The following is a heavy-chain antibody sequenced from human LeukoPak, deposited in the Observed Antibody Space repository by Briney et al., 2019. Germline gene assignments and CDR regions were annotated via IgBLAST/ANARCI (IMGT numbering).Heavy chain of an antibody. V-gene: IGHV4-59*01. CDR3: ARSYYGSGRYGPQFDY. CDR1: GGSISSYY. CDR2: IYYSGST. J-gene: IGHJ4*02. Sequence: SETLSLTCTVSGGSISSYYWSWIRQSPGKGLDWIGYIYYSGSTKYNPSLKSRVTISVDTSKNQFSLKLSSVTAADTAVYYCARSYYGSGRYGPQFDYWGQGTLVTVSA. D-gene: IGHD3-10*01.